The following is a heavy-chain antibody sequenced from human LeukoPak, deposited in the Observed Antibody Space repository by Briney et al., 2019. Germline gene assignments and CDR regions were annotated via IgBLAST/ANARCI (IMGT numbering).Heavy chain of an antibody. CDR1: GFTFDGYG. Sequence: PGGSLRLSCAASGFTFDGYGMSWVRQTPGKGLEWVSSINWNGGRKAYADSVKGRFTISRDNTNNSLYLQMNSLRAEDTALYYCARAGGYSDGCYYYMDVWGKGTTVTVSS. CDR3: ARAGGYSDGCYYYMDV. CDR2: INWNGGRK. V-gene: IGHV3-20*04. J-gene: IGHJ6*03. D-gene: IGHD5-18*01.